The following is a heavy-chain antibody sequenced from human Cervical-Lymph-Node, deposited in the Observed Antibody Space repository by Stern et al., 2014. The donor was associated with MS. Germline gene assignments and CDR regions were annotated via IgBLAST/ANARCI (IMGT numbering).Heavy chain of an antibody. V-gene: IGHV4-59*08. CDR2: ISNYGSA. D-gene: IGHD6-6*01. Sequence: QVQLQESGPGLVKPSETLSLTCTVSGASMRSYYWSWIRQPPGKGLEWIGYISNYGSAKYNPSLKSRVTISVDTSKNQFFLKLNSVTAADTALYFCARHQDYSRSWGFDYWGQGTLVTVSS. CDR1: GASMRSYY. CDR3: ARHQDYSRSWGFDY. J-gene: IGHJ4*02.